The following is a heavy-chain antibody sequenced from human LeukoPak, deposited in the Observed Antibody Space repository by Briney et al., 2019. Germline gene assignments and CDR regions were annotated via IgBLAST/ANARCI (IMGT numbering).Heavy chain of an antibody. V-gene: IGHV4-39*07. CDR2: IYYSGST. J-gene: IGHJ5*02. CDR3: ARDRTVVPAAISVWFDP. Sequence: SETLSLTCTVSGGSISSSSYYWGWIRQPPGKGLEWLGSIYYSGSTYYNPSLKSRVTISVDTSKNQFSLKLSSVTAADTAVYYCARDRTVVPAAISVWFDPWGQGTLVTVSS. CDR1: GGSISSSSYY. D-gene: IGHD2-2*02.